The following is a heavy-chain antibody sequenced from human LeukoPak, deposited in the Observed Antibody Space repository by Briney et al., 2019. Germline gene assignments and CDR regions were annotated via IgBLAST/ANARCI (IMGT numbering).Heavy chain of an antibody. CDR2: INHSGST. CDR3: ARMYSSSWYSFGY. Sequence: SETLSLTCAVYGGSFSGYYWSWIRQPPGKGLEWIGEINHSGSTNYNPSLKSRATISVDTSKNQFSLKLSSVTAADTAVYYCARMYSSSWYSFGYWGQGTLVTVSS. J-gene: IGHJ4*02. CDR1: GGSFSGYY. V-gene: IGHV4-34*01. D-gene: IGHD6-13*01.